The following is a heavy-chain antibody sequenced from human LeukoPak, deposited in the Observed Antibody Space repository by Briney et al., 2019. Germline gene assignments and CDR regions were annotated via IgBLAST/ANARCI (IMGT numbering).Heavy chain of an antibody. J-gene: IGHJ4*02. D-gene: IGHD3-22*01. CDR3: ARERNYYDSSGYSTFYYFDY. CDR1: GGSLSSYY. CDR2: IYTSGST. V-gene: IGHV4-4*07. Sequence: SETLSLTCTVSGGSLSSYYWGWIRQPAGKGLEWIGRIYTSGSTNYSPSLKSRVTMSVDTSKNQFSLKLSSVTAADTAVYYCARERNYYDSSGYSTFYYFDYWGQGTLVTVSS.